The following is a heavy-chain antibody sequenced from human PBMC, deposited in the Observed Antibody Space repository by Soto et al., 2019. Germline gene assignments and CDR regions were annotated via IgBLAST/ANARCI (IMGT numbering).Heavy chain of an antibody. J-gene: IGHJ6*02. CDR1: GYTFTSYY. CDR2: INPSGGST. V-gene: IGHV1-46*01. CDR3: ARAQGYCISTSCYHPYYYYGMDV. Sequence: GASVKVSCKASGYTFTSYYVHWVRQAPGQGLEWLGVINPSGGSTSCAQNFQDRLTVTRDTPTTTVYMDLSSLRAGDTAVYYCARAQGYCISTSCYHPYYYYGMDVWGQGTTVTVSS. D-gene: IGHD2-2*01.